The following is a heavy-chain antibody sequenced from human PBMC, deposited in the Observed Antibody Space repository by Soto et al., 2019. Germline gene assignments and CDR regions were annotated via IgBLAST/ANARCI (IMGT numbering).Heavy chain of an antibody. D-gene: IGHD7-27*01. CDR3: AKRELGYWFDP. Sequence: EVQLLESGGVLVQPGGSLRLSCAASGFTFSTYAMSWVRQAPGKGLEWVSTISGSGGATYYADSVKGRFTISRDNAKNALYLQMISLRAEATAVYYCAKRELGYWFDPWGQGTLVTVSS. V-gene: IGHV3-23*01. CDR2: ISGSGGAT. CDR1: GFTFSTYA. J-gene: IGHJ5*02.